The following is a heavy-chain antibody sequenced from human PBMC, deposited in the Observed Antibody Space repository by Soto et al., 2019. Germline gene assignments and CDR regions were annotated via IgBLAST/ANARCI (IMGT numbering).Heavy chain of an antibody. CDR1: GFTFSNYW. V-gene: IGHV3-7*05. Sequence: EVQLVESGGGLVQPGGSLRLSCAASGFTFSNYWMSWVRRAPGKGLHWVANIKQDGSDKYYVDSMKGRFTISRDNAKNSMFLQMDSLRAEDTAVYYCARGAFYSVFDYWGQGALVTVSS. J-gene: IGHJ4*02. D-gene: IGHD4-4*01. CDR2: IKQDGSDK. CDR3: ARGAFYSVFDY.